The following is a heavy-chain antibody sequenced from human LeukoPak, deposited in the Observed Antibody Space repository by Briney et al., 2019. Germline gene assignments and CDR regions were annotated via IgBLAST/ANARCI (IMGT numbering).Heavy chain of an antibody. CDR1: GYTFTSYY. CDR3: ARAGRWGDIVVVPAAYQFDY. Sequence: ASVKVSCKASGYTFTSYYMHWVRQAPGQGLEWMGIINPSGGSTSYAQKFQGRVTMTRDTSTSTVYMELSSLRSEDTAAYYCARAGRWGDIVVVPAAYQFDYWGQGTLVTVSS. V-gene: IGHV1-46*01. CDR2: INPSGGST. J-gene: IGHJ4*02. D-gene: IGHD2-2*01.